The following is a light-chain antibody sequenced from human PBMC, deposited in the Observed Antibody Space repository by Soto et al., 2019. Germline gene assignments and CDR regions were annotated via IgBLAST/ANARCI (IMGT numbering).Light chain of an antibody. Sequence: QSVLTQPPSASGSPGQSVTISCTGTSSDVGGYNFVSWYQQHPGKAPKLIISEVSKRPSGVPARFAGAKSGNTASLTVSGLQPEDEGHDYGSSFAGSNKYVFVPGTKLSVL. V-gene: IGLV2-8*01. CDR2: EVS. CDR3: SSFAGSNKYV. CDR1: SSDVGGYNF. J-gene: IGLJ1*01.